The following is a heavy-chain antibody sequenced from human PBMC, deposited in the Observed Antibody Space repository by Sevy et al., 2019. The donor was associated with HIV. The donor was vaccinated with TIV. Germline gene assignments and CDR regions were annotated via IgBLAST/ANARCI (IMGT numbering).Heavy chain of an antibody. CDR1: GDSITSSSYY. D-gene: IGHD6-13*01. V-gene: IGHV4-39*02. Sequence: SETLSLTCSVSGDSITSSSYYWGWIRQPPGKGLEWIGIIFYRGNTHYNPPLKSRVTIFVDTSKNHFSLKLTSVTAADTAFYYCARRAYGSSHYFDYWGQGTLVTVSS. CDR3: ARRAYGSSHYFDY. J-gene: IGHJ4*02. CDR2: IFYRGNT.